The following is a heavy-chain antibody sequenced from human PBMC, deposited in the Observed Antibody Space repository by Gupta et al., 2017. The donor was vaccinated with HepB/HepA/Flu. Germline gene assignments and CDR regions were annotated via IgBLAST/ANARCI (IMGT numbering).Heavy chain of an antibody. CDR2: INAGNGYT. CDR1: GFTFNKYS. Sequence: QVQLVQSGAEVKKPGASVKVSCKASGFTFNKYSIHWVRQAPGRGLECMGWINAGNGYTEASQKFQGRLTMTRYTSEKMVYIDPSSPMYEDTAVYYWARDPYDYYDYWGQGTQVTVSS. J-gene: IGHJ4*02. V-gene: IGHV1-3*01. D-gene: IGHD3-16*01. CDR3: ARDPYDYYDY.